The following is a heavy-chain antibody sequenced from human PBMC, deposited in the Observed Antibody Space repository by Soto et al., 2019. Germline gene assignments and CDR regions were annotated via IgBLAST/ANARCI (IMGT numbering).Heavy chain of an antibody. V-gene: IGHV4-59*01. CDR3: AMGGYSGYDY. CDR1: GGSISSYY. J-gene: IGHJ4*02. CDR2: IYYSGST. Sequence: SETLSLTCTVSGGSISSYYWSWIRQPPGKGLEWIGYIYYSGSTNYNPSLKSRVTISVDTSKNQFSLKLSSVTAADRDVYYCAMGGYSGYDYWGQGTLVTVSS. D-gene: IGHD5-12*01.